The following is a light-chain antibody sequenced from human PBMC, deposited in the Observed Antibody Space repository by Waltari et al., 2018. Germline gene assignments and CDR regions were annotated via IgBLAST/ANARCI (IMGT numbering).Light chain of an antibody. CDR3: QQYNSWPPKYT. V-gene: IGKV3-15*01. CDR1: QFVSSN. CDR2: DAS. J-gene: IGKJ2*01. Sequence: EIVMTQSPATLSVSPGERATLSCRASQFVSSNLAWYQQKPGQAPRLLIYDASTRAAGIPGRFSGSGSGTEFTLTNSSLQSEDVAVYYCQQYNSWPPKYTFGQGTKLEIK.